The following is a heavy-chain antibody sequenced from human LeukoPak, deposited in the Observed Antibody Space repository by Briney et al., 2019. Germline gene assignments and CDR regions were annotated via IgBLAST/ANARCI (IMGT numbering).Heavy chain of an antibody. CDR2: ISDTGGRT. D-gene: IGHD1-20*01. J-gene: IGHJ4*02. CDR3: ARDEYIRYNWNEGLIPFDY. V-gene: IGHV3-23*01. Sequence: GGSLRLSCAVSGITLSNYGMTWVRQAPGKGLEWVAGISDTGGRTNYADSVKGRFTISRDNAKNSLYLQMNSLRAEDTAVYYCARDEYIRYNWNEGLIPFDYWGQGTLVTVSS. CDR1: GITLSNYG.